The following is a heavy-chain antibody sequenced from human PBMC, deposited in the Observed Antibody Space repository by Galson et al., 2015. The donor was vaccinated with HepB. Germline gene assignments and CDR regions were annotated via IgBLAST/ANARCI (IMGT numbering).Heavy chain of an antibody. J-gene: IGHJ4*02. CDR3: TRGPRVQLERMDY. Sequence: SLRLSCAASGSAFRNFGMHWVRQAPGKGLEWVAVIWYDDGSHKVYADSVKGRFTIYRDNSKNTLYLEMNSLRVEDTAVYYCTRGPRVQLERMDYWGQGTLVTVSS. D-gene: IGHD1-1*01. CDR1: GSAFRNFG. V-gene: IGHV3-33*01. CDR2: IWYDDGSHK.